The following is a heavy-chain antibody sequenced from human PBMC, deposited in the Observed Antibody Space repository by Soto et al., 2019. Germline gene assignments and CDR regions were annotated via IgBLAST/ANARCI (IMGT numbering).Heavy chain of an antibody. CDR3: ARGDSSSWTYYFDY. J-gene: IGHJ4*02. Sequence: VGSLRLSCAASGFTFSSYSMNWVRQAPGKGLEWVSSISSSSSYIYYADSVKGRFTISRDNAKNSLYLQMNSLRAEDTAVYYCARGDSSSWTYYFDYWGQGTLVTVSS. CDR2: ISSSSSYI. D-gene: IGHD6-13*01. CDR1: GFTFSSYS. V-gene: IGHV3-21*01.